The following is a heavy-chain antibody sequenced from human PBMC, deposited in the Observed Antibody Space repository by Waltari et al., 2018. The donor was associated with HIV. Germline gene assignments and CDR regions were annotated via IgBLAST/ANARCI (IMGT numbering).Heavy chain of an antibody. J-gene: IGHJ5*02. CDR3: ARGPSSGWSWFDP. CDR1: GCRFSDYN. D-gene: IGHD6-19*01. V-gene: IGHV3-21*01. Sequence: EVRLLASGGGLVRPGGSLRLSCAASGCRFSDYNMNWVRQGPGKGLEWVASIGSLQNFIHYADSVKGRFTVSRDNAKNSLYLQMNSLTAEDTAVYYCARGPSSGWSWFDPWGQGTLVTVSS. CDR2: IGSLQNFI.